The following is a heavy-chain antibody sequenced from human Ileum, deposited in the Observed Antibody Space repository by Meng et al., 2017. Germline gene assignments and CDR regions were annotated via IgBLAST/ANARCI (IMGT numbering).Heavy chain of an antibody. CDR1: GASISTSNL. CDR2: IHHSGTT. Sequence: PETLSLTCAVSGASISTSNLWNWVRQPPGKGLEWIGEIHHSGTTNYNPSLKSRVTISLDKSKNQFSLELRSVTAADTAVYYCARHDYGDPTAAFDYWGQGTLVTVSS. J-gene: IGHJ4*02. D-gene: IGHD4-17*01. V-gene: IGHV4-4*03. CDR3: ARHDYGDPTAAFDY.